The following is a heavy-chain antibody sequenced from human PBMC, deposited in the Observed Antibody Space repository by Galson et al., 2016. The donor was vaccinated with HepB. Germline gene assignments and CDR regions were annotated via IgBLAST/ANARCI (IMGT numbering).Heavy chain of an antibody. CDR2: ISYDGSDK. CDR3: AKRKGYGSGGVIYYYYGMDV. D-gene: IGHD3-10*01. Sequence: SLRLSCAASGFTFSSYGMHWVRQAPGKGLEWVAVISYDGSDKYYADSVKGRFTISRDNSKNTLYLQMYSLKDEDTAVYYCAKRKGYGSGGVIYYYYGMDVWGQGTTVTVSS. J-gene: IGHJ6*02. CDR1: GFTFSSYG. V-gene: IGHV3-30*18.